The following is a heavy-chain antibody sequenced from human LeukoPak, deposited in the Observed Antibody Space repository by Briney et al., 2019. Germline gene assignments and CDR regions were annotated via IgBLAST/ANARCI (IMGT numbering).Heavy chain of an antibody. D-gene: IGHD6-13*01. CDR1: GFTFSSYS. J-gene: IGHJ2*01. Sequence: GGSLRLSCAASGFTFSSYSMNWVRQAPGKGLEWVSYISSSSSTIYYADSVKGRFTISRDNAKNSLYLQMNSLRDEDTAVYYCAPGGGSSWYSYFDLWGRGTLVTVSS. V-gene: IGHV3-48*02. CDR2: ISSSSSTI. CDR3: APGGGSSWYSYFDL.